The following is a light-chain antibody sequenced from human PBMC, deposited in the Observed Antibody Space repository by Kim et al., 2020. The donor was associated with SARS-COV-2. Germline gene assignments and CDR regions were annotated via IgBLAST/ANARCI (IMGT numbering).Light chain of an antibody. CDR3: QQSSNWPRT. Sequence: VSPGERAALSCRASQGVSYNLDWYQHKPGQAPRLLIFGASTRATGIPARFSGTGSGTEFTLTINSLQSADFAVYYCQQSSNWPRTFGQGTKVEIK. V-gene: IGKV3-15*01. J-gene: IGKJ1*01. CDR2: GAS. CDR1: QGVSYN.